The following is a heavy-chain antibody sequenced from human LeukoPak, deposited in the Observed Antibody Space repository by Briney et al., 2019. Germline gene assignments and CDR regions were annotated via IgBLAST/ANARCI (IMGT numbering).Heavy chain of an antibody. CDR2: IIPIFGTA. Sequence: ASVKVSCKASGDTFSSYAISWVRQAPGQGLEWMGGIIPIFGTANYAQKFQGRVTITADESTSTAYMELSSLRSEDTAVYYCARGAQRFLEWDNWFDPWGQGTLVTVSS. CDR1: GDTFSSYA. CDR3: ARGAQRFLEWDNWFDP. J-gene: IGHJ5*02. V-gene: IGHV1-69*13. D-gene: IGHD3-3*01.